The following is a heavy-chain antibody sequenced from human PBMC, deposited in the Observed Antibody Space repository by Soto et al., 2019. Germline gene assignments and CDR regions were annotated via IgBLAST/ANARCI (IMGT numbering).Heavy chain of an antibody. CDR2: IYHSGST. D-gene: IGHD6-13*01. Sequence: PSETLSLTCTVSGGSINSGGYSWIWIRQPPGKGLEWIGYIYHSGSTYYNPSLKSRVTISVDTSKNQFSLKLSSVTAADTAVYYCARHQSHSSSYVDPWGQGTLVTVSS. J-gene: IGHJ5*02. V-gene: IGHV4-30-2*03. CDR1: GGSINSGGYS. CDR3: ARHQSHSSSYVDP.